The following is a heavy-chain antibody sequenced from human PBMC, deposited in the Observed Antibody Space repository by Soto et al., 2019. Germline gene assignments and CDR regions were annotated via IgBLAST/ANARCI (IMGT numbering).Heavy chain of an antibody. CDR3: ARDRVVVVPAATRGGADYYYYYGMDV. CDR2: IYYSGST. J-gene: IGHJ6*02. D-gene: IGHD2-2*01. Sequence: QVQLQESGPGLVKPSQTLSLTCTVSGGSISSGGYYWSWIRQHPGKGLEWIGYIYYSGSTYYNPSLKSRVTISVDKSKNQFSLKLNSVTAADTAVYYCARDRVVVVPAATRGGADYYYYYGMDVWGQGTTVTVSS. V-gene: IGHV4-31*03. CDR1: GGSISSGGYY.